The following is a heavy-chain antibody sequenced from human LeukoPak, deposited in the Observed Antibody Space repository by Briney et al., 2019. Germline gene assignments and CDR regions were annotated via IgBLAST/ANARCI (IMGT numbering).Heavy chain of an antibody. D-gene: IGHD1-26*01. CDR3: ARQLGGSGAFDI. V-gene: IGHV4-39*01. J-gene: IGHJ3*02. CDR1: AVSISSGSFY. CDR2: ISYSGTT. Sequence: SETLSLTCSVSAVSISSGSFYWGWIRQPPGKGLEWIGTISYSGTTYYSPSLKSRVTISVDTSKNQFSLKLSSVTAADTAVYYCARQLGGSGAFDIWGQGTMVTVS.